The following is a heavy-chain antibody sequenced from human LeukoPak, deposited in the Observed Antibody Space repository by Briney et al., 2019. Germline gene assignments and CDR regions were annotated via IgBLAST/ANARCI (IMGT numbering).Heavy chain of an antibody. CDR3: TRTTTTADWYFDL. CDR2: INSDGSST. Sequence: GGSLRLSCAVSGFTFSNYWMYWVRLAPGKRLVWVARINSDGSSTTYADSVEGRFTISRDNTKSMLHLQMHSLRVDDSAVYFCTRTTTTADWYFDLWGRGTLVTVSS. J-gene: IGHJ2*01. D-gene: IGHD1-1*01. CDR1: GFTFSNYW. V-gene: IGHV3-74*01.